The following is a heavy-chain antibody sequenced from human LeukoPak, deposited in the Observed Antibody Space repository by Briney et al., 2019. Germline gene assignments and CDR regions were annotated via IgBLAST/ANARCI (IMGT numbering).Heavy chain of an antibody. V-gene: IGHV3-21*01. CDR2: ITGNSLYI. CDR1: GFAFSDYD. Sequence: GGSLILSCAASGFAFSDYDMKWVRQAPGKGLEWVSSITGNSLYIYYADSVKGRFTISRDNAKNSLSLQMNSLRAEDTAVYYCAKGAMIVVGIDTFDYWGQGTLVTVSS. J-gene: IGHJ4*02. CDR3: AKGAMIVVGIDTFDY. D-gene: IGHD3-22*01.